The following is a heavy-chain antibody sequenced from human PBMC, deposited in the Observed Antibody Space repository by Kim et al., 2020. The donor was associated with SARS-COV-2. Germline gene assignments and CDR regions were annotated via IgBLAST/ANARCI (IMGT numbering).Heavy chain of an antibody. V-gene: IGHV3-23*01. Sequence: GGSLRLSCAASGFTFSSYAMSWVRQAPGKGLEWVSAISGSGGSTYYADSVKGRFTISRDNSKNTLYLQMNSLRAEDTAVYYCAKDVGSSSFLDPYFDYWGQGTLVTVSS. CDR3: AKDVGSSSFLDPYFDY. CDR1: GFTFSSYA. J-gene: IGHJ4*02. D-gene: IGHD6-6*01. CDR2: ISGSGGST.